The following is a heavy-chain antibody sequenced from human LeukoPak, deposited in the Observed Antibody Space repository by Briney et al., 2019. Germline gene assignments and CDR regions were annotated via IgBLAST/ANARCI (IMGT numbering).Heavy chain of an antibody. Sequence: TSETLSLTCTVSGGSISSSSYYWGWIRQPPGKGLEWIGSIYYSGSTYYNPSLKSRVTISVDTSKNQFSLKLSSVTAADTAVYYCARLGGESAAMDGWFDPWGQGTLVTVSS. D-gene: IGHD2-2*01. CDR3: ARLGGESAAMDGWFDP. V-gene: IGHV4-39*01. J-gene: IGHJ5*02. CDR1: GGSISSSSYY. CDR2: IYYSGST.